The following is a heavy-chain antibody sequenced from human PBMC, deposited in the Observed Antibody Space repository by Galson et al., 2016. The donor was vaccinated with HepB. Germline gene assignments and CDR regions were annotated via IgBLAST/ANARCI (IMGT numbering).Heavy chain of an antibody. Sequence: SLRLSCATSRFAFTTFWMNWFRQTPENGLEWVANVNQDGSEKYYVDSVRGRFTISRDNAENSLHLQMNSLRAEDTAVYYCAASVVAAGGTRYFQYWGQGTLVTVSS. CDR2: VNQDGSEK. V-gene: IGHV3-7*03. J-gene: IGHJ1*01. CDR1: RFAFTTFW. CDR3: AASVVAAGGTRYFQY. D-gene: IGHD2-15*01.